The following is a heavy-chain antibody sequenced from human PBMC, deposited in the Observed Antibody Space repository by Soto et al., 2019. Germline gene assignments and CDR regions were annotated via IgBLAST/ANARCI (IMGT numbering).Heavy chain of an antibody. V-gene: IGHV3-33*01. CDR2: IWYDGSNK. D-gene: IGHD3-10*01. Sequence: GGSLRLSCAASGFTFSSYGMHWVRQAPGKGLEWVAVIWYDGSNKYYADSVKGRFTISRDNSKNTLYLQMNSLRAEDTAVYYCITMVRGVEYYFDYWGQGTLVTVSS. J-gene: IGHJ4*02. CDR3: ITMVRGVEYYFDY. CDR1: GFTFSSYG.